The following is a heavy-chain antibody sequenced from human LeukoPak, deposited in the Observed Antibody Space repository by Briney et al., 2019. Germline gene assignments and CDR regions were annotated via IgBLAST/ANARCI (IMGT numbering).Heavy chain of an antibody. CDR1: GYTFTGHY. Sequence: ASVKVSCKASGYTFTGHYMHWVRQAPGQGLEWMGWINPNSGGTNYAQKFQGRVTMTRDTSISTAYMELSRLRSDDTAVYYCARGTLLRGGPALLNYWGQGTLVTVSS. D-gene: IGHD2-2*01. V-gene: IGHV1-2*02. CDR2: INPNSGGT. CDR3: ARGTLLRGGPALLNY. J-gene: IGHJ4*02.